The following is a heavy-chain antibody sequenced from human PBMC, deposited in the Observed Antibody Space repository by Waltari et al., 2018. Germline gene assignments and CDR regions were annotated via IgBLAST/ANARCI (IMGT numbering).Heavy chain of an antibody. Sequence: QVQLVQSGAEVKKPGASVKVSCKASGYTFTGYYMHWVRQAPGQGLGWMGWINPNSGGTNYAQKFQGRVTMTRDTSISTAYMELSRLRSDDTAVYYCARDLEYSSSSLSEYYYYMDVWGKGTTVTVSS. V-gene: IGHV1-2*02. J-gene: IGHJ6*03. CDR3: ARDLEYSSSSLSEYYYYMDV. D-gene: IGHD6-6*01. CDR2: INPNSGGT. CDR1: GYTFTGYY.